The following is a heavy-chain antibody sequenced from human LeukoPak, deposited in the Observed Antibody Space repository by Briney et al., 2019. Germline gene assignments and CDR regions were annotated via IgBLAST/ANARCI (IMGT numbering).Heavy chain of an antibody. CDR1: GFTFSNYW. Sequence: GGSLRPSCAASGFTFSNYWMIWVRQAPGKGLEWVGNIKQDGSEKRYADSVRGRFSISRDNAQTSLYLQMNSLRAEDTAVYYCARDPPTRNYYGSGRFFDYWGQGTLVIVSS. V-gene: IGHV3-7*05. CDR2: IKQDGSEK. CDR3: ARDPPTRNYYGSGRFFDY. J-gene: IGHJ4*02. D-gene: IGHD3-10*01.